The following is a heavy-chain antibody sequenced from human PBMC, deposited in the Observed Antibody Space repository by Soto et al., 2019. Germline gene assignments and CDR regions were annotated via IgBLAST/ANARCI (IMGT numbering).Heavy chain of an antibody. D-gene: IGHD2-8*01. V-gene: IGHV3-49*04. CDR2: IRSKAYGGTT. Sequence: PVGSLRLFCTASGFTFNDYTLSWVRQAPGKGLEWVGFIRSKAYGGTTEYAASVKGRFTISRDDSKSIAYLQMNSLKTEDTAVYYCTAGKLYPSLDFDYWGQGTLVTVSS. CDR1: GFTFNDYT. CDR3: TAGKLYPSLDFDY. J-gene: IGHJ4*02.